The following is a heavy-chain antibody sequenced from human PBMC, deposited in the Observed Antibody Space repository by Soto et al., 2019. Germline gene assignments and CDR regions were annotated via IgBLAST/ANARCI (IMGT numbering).Heavy chain of an antibody. J-gene: IGHJ3*01. D-gene: IGHD2-15*01. CDR2: INPNSCGT. Sequence: QVQLVQSGAEVKPPGASVKVSCKTSGYTFIDYYMHWVRQAPGQGLEWMGWINPNSCGTNAAQKFDGWVTLTRDTSISTAYMELRRLRADDTAVYFCARDLLPYCSGGSCYPEGAFHLWGQGTMVTVSS. V-gene: IGHV1-2*04. CDR1: GYTFIDYY. CDR3: ARDLLPYCSGGSCYPEGAFHL.